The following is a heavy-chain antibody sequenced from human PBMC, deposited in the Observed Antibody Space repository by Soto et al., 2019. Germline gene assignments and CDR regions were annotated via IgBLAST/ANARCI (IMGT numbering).Heavy chain of an antibody. CDR3: AGMYYDSSGQYGMDV. D-gene: IGHD3-22*01. V-gene: IGHV5-10-1*01. J-gene: IGHJ6*02. CDR2: IDPSDSYT. Sequence: SLKISCKGSGYSFTSYWISWVRQMPGKGLEWMGRIDPSDSYTNYSPSFQGHVTISADKSISTAYLQWSSLKASDTAMYYCAGMYYDSSGQYGMDVWGQGTTVTVSS. CDR1: GYSFTSYW.